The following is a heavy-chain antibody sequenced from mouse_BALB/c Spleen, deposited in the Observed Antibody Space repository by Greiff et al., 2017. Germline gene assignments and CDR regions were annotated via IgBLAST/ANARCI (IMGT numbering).Heavy chain of an antibody. CDR2: ISSGGGST. Sequence: EVKLMESGGGLVKPGGSLKLSCAASGFAFSSYDMSWVRQTPEKRLEWVAYISSGGGSTYYPDTVKGRFTISRDNAKNTLYLQMSSLKSEDTAMYYCARQSYGSSYGFAYWGQGTLVTVSA. J-gene: IGHJ3*01. V-gene: IGHV5-12-1*01. CDR1: GFAFSSYD. CDR3: ARQSYGSSYGFAY. D-gene: IGHD1-1*01.